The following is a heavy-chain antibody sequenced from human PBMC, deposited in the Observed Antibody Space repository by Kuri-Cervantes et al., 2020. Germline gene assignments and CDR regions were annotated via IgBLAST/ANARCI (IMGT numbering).Heavy chain of an antibody. CDR3: AREVAGTMGALDI. CDR1: GFTFSSYG. J-gene: IGHJ3*02. Sequence: GESLKISCAASGFTFSSYGMHWVRQAPGKGLEWVAVISYDGSNKYYADSVKGRFTISRDNSKNTVYLQMDSLRVADTSFYYCAREVAGTMGALDIWGQGTVVTVSS. CDR2: ISYDGSNK. D-gene: IGHD6-19*01. V-gene: IGHV3-30*03.